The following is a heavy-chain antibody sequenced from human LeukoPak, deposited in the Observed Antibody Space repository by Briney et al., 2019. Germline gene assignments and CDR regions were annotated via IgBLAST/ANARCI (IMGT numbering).Heavy chain of an antibody. D-gene: IGHD2-15*01. CDR1: GYTFTSYY. CDR3: ARDPIVVVVAATQARSFDY. J-gene: IGHJ4*02. Sequence: ASVKVSCKASGYTFTSYYMHWVRQAPGQGLEWMGIINPSGGSTSYAQKFQGRVTMTRDTSTSTVYMELSSLRSEDTAVYYCARDPIVVVVAATQARSFDYWGQGTLVTVSS. CDR2: INPSGGST. V-gene: IGHV1-46*01.